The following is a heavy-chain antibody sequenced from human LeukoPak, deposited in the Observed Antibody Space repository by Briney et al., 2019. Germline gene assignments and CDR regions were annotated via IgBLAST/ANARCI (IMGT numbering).Heavy chain of an antibody. V-gene: IGHV3-23*01. CDR2: ISGSGGST. CDR1: GFIFSSYA. D-gene: IGHD2-2*01. J-gene: IGHJ4*02. Sequence: GGSLRLSCAASGFIFSSYAMSWVRQAPGKGLEWVSTISGSGGSTYYADSVKGRFTISRDNSKSTLYLQMNSLRAEDTAVYYCAKAREYCSSTDCYPTLDYWGQGTLVTVSS. CDR3: AKAREYCSSTDCYPTLDY.